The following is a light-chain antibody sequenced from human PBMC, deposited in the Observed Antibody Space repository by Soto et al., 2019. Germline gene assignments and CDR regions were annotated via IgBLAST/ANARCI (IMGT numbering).Light chain of an antibody. CDR1: QSVSSSY. CDR3: QQYGSSSRV. Sequence: VLMQALGTLSTYTGERPTLSCRASQSVSSSYLAWYQQKPGQAPRLLIYGAASRATGIPDRFSGSGSGTDFTLTISRLVPEDFAMYYCQQYGSSSRVFGPGTRLDIK. V-gene: IGKV3-20*01. J-gene: IGKJ5*01. CDR2: GAA.